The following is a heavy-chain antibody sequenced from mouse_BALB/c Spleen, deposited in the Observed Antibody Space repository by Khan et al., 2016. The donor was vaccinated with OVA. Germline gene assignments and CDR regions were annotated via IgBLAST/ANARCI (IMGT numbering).Heavy chain of an antibody. J-gene: IGHJ4*01. V-gene: IGHV1S81*02. D-gene: IGHD2-14*01. CDR3: ARFPYYRYDEGYYGMDY. CDR2: INPSNGRT. CDR1: GYTFTSYW. Sequence: QVQLKQSGAELVKPGASVKLSCKASGYTFTSYWMHWVKQRPGQGLEWIGEINPSNGRTNYTEKFKSKDTLTVDKSSSTAYMQLSSLTSEDSAVYYCARFPYYRYDEGYYGMDYWGQGTSVTVSS.